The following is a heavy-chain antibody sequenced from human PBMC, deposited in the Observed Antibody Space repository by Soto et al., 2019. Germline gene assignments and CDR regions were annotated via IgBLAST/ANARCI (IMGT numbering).Heavy chain of an antibody. CDR2: ISDSGST. V-gene: IGHV4-59*07. CDR1: GNSIDNYY. CDR3: ASDSTAWFPYSDIDV. D-gene: IGHD2-21*01. J-gene: IGHJ6*02. Sequence: PSDSTALTCTVPGNSIDNYYWTWIRQTTGKGLEWLGYISDSGSTGYNPSLRGRVTFSVGTPKNQFSLRLNSVTAANTAVYYCASDSTAWFPYSDIDVCGQGTTGTVSS.